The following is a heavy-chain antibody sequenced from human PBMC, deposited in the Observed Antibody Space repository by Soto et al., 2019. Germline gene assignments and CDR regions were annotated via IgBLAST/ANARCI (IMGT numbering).Heavy chain of an antibody. CDR2: INHSGST. J-gene: IGHJ5*02. V-gene: IGHV4-34*01. CDR1: GGSFSGYY. D-gene: IGHD6-19*01. Sequence: SETLSLTCAVYGGSFSGYYWNWIRQPPGKGLEWIGEINHSGSTNYNPSLKSRVTISVDTSKNQFSLKLSSVTAADTAVYYCARGGGIAVAGTKKRINWFDPWGQGTLVTVSS. CDR3: ARGGGIAVAGTKKRINWFDP.